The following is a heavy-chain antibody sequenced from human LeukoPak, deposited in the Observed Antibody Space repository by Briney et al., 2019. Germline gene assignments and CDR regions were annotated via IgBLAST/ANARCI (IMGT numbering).Heavy chain of an antibody. CDR2: IKQDGSEK. CDR1: GFTFSSYW. Sequence: PGVSLRLSCAASGFTFSSYWMSWVRQAPGKGLEWVANIKQDGSEKYYVDSVKGRFTISRDNAKNSLYLQMNSLRAEDTAVYYCARVAAADAFDYWGQGTLVTVSS. V-gene: IGHV3-7*01. D-gene: IGHD6-13*01. J-gene: IGHJ4*02. CDR3: ARVAAADAFDY.